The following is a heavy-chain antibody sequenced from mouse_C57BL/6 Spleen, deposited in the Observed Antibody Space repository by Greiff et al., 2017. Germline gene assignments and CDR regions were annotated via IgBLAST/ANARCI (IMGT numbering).Heavy chain of an antibody. D-gene: IGHD1-1*01. V-gene: IGHV5-17*01. CDR1: GFTFSDYG. CDR3: AKDYGSRYYFDY. J-gene: IGHJ2*01. Sequence: EVQLVESGGGLVKPGGSLKLSCAASGFTFSDYGMHWVRQAPEKGLEWVAYISSGSSTIYYADTVKGRFTISRDNAKNTLFLQMTRLRSEDTAMYYCAKDYGSRYYFDYWGQGTTLTVSS. CDR2: ISSGSSTI.